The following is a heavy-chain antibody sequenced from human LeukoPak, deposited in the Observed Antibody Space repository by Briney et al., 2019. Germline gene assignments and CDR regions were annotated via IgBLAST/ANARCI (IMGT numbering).Heavy chain of an antibody. CDR1: GYTFTSYG. CDR3: ARHPYYDSRGYYVY. Sequence: ASVKVSCKASGYTFTSYGISWVRQAPGQGLEWMGWISAYNGNTNYAQKLQGRVTMTTDTSTTTAYMELRSLRFDDTAIYYCARHPYYDSRGYYVYWGQGTLVTVSS. D-gene: IGHD3-22*01. V-gene: IGHV1-18*01. J-gene: IGHJ4*02. CDR2: ISAYNGNT.